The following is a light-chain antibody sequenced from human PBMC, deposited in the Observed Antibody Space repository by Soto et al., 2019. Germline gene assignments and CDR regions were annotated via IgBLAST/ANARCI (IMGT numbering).Light chain of an antibody. CDR1: SSDVGGYDF. Sequence: QSALTQPRSVSGSPGQSATISCTGTSSDVGGYDFVSWYQQHPGKAPKLMIYDVSKRPSGVPDRFSGSKSANSASLTISGLQAEDEALYYCCSYAGSYNLGVFGGGTKVTVL. V-gene: IGLV2-11*01. CDR3: CSYAGSYNLGV. CDR2: DVS. J-gene: IGLJ3*02.